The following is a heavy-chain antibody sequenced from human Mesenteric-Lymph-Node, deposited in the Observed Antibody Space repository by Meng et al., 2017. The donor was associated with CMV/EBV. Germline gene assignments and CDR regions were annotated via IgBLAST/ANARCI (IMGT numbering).Heavy chain of an antibody. CDR3: AHKPPRSGGDCWGY. J-gene: IGHJ4*02. CDR1: GFSLDTPGVG. CDR2: IFGDGER. Sequence: FSGFSLDTPGVGVGWIRQTPGEALEWLALIFGDGERRYSPSLKSRLTITKDTSKNQVVLTMTNMDPVDTATYYCAHKPPRSGGDCWGYWGQGTLVTVSS. V-gene: IGHV2-5*02. D-gene: IGHD2-21*02.